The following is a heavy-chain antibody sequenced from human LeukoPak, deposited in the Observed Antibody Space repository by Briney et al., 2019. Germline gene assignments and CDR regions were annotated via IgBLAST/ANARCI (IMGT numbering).Heavy chain of an antibody. D-gene: IGHD6-25*01. Sequence: GGSLRLSCAASGFTFSSSGMHWVRQAPGKGLDWVAFIRHDGSNKYYAASVKGRFTISRDNSKNTLYLQMNSLRAEDTAVYYCAKDAAGARYFDYWGQGTLVSVSS. CDR3: AKDAAGARYFDY. V-gene: IGHV3-30*02. CDR2: IRHDGSNK. CDR1: GFTFSSSG. J-gene: IGHJ4*02.